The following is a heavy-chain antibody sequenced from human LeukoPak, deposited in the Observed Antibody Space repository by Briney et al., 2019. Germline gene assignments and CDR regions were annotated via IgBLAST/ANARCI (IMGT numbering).Heavy chain of an antibody. D-gene: IGHD3-16*02. Sequence: SETLSLTCAVSGGSISSGGYSWSWIRQPPGKGLEWIGYIYYSGSTNYNPSLKSRVTISVDTSKNQFSLKLSSVTAADTAVYYCARSYYDYVWGSYRGNFDYWGQGTLVTVSS. CDR2: IYYSGST. CDR3: ARSYYDYVWGSYRGNFDY. CDR1: GGSISSGGYS. J-gene: IGHJ4*02. V-gene: IGHV4-61*08.